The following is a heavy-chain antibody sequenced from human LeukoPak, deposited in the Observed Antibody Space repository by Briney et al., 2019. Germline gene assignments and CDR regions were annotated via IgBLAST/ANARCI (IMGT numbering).Heavy chain of an antibody. V-gene: IGHV4-38-2*01. Sequence: SETLSLTCAVSGYSISSGYYWGWIRQPPGKGLEWIGSFYHSGSTYYNPSLKSRVTISVDTSKNQFSLKLSSVPAADTAVYYCARQTPYYLGSSGHGYYFDYWGQGTLVTVSS. CDR1: GYSISSGYY. J-gene: IGHJ4*02. CDR3: ARQTPYYLGSSGHGYYFDY. D-gene: IGHD3-22*01. CDR2: FYHSGST.